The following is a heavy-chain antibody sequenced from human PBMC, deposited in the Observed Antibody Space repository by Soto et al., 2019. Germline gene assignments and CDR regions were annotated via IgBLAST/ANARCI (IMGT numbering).Heavy chain of an antibody. CDR1: GFIFRSYS. J-gene: IGHJ4*02. V-gene: IGHV3-21*06. CDR2: ITSSSAYI. CDR3: ARESEDLTSNFDY. Sequence: GGSLRLSCAASGFIFRSYSMAWVRQAPGKGLEWLSYITSSSAYIYYADSMKGRFTISRDNAKNSLYLEMNSLRAEDTAVYYCARESEDLTSNFDYWGQGTLVTVSS.